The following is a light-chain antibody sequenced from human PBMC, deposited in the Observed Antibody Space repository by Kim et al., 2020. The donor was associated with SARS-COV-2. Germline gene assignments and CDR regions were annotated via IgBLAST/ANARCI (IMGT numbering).Light chain of an antibody. CDR2: DNN. CDR1: RSNIGSNP. J-gene: IGLJ3*02. CDR3: ATWDSSLSVGV. Sequence: QSLLTQPPSVSAAPGQKVTISCSGSRSNIGSNPVSWYQQFPGTAPKLITYDNNKRPSGIPDRFSSSKSGTSATLGITGLRTGDEADYYCATWDSSLSVGVFGGGTQLTVL. V-gene: IGLV1-51*01.